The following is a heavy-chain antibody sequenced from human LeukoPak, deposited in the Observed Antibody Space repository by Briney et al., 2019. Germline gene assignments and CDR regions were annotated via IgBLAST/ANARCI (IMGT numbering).Heavy chain of an antibody. V-gene: IGHV3-30*02. CDR2: VRNDGTNK. D-gene: IGHD6-13*01. Sequence: PGGSLRLSCAASGFTFTSYGMHWVRQAPGKGLEWVAFVRNDGTNKHYADSVKGRFTISRDNSKNTLYLQMNSLRAEDTAVYYCAKDYIAAAGLPTNYFDYWGQGTLVTVSS. CDR1: GFTFTSYG. CDR3: AKDYIAAAGLPTNYFDY. J-gene: IGHJ4*02.